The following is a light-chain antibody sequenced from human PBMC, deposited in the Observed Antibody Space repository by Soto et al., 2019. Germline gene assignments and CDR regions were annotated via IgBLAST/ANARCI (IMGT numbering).Light chain of an antibody. J-gene: IGKJ4*01. CDR3: QQYNNWQVT. CDR2: GAS. V-gene: IGKV3D-15*01. Sequence: EIVMTQSPATLSVSPGETTRLSFRASQRINSDVAGYQQKVGQTPRLLIHGASTRAAGIAARFSGSGSGREFTPTISGLQYEDFATYYCQQYNNWQVTFGGGTKVDIK. CDR1: QRINSD.